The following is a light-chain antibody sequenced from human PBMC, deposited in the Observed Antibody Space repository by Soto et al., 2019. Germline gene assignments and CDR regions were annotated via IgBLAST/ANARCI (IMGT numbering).Light chain of an antibody. J-gene: IGKJ4*01. CDR1: QSVSSNY. CDR2: GAS. V-gene: IGKV3-20*01. Sequence: EIVLTQSPGTLSLSPGERATLSCRASQSVSSNYLAWYQQRTGQAPRLLIYGASSRATGIPDRFSGTGSGTDFTLTISRLEPEDFAVFYCQQYSSSPLTFGGGTKVEIK. CDR3: QQYSSSPLT.